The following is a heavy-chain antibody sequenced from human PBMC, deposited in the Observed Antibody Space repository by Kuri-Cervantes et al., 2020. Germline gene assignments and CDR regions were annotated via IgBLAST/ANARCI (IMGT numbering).Heavy chain of an antibody. CDR3: ARDLMIAYFDY. CDR2: ISYDGSNK. V-gene: IGHV3-30-3*01. Sequence: GESLKISCAASGFTFSSYAMHWVRQAPGKGLEWVAVISYDGSNKYYADSVKGRFTISRDNSKNTLYLQMNSLRAEDTAVYYCARDLMIAYFDYWGQGTPVTVSS. D-gene: IGHD3-22*01. CDR1: GFTFSSYA. J-gene: IGHJ4*02.